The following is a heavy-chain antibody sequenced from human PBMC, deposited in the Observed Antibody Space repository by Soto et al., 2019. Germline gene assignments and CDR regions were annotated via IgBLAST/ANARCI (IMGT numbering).Heavy chain of an antibody. J-gene: IGHJ4*02. CDR3: GRLGGLATISYYFAY. V-gene: IGHV4-39*01. CDR1: GGSVRSSSYY. CDR2: VYYSGST. Sequence: QLQLQESGPGLVKPSETLSLTCTVSGGSVRSSSYYWGWVRQPPGKGLEWIGSVYYSGSTYYNPFLGSLVTISADTSTKQSSLNLLALSAANTAVYYCGRLGGLATISYYFAYWGQGALVTVSS. D-gene: IGHD3-16*01.